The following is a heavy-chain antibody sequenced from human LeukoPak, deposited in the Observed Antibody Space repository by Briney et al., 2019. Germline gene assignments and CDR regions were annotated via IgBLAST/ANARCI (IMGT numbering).Heavy chain of an antibody. CDR1: GYSIRSNYF. CDR3: ARVAPDNWFDP. D-gene: IGHD5-12*01. J-gene: IGHJ5*02. V-gene: IGHV4-38-2*02. Sequence: PSETLSLTCTVSGYSIRSNYFWGWIRQPPGKGLEWIGSIHQSGSTYYNPSLKSRVTISVDTSKNQFSLKLNSVTAADTAVYYCARVAPDNWFDPWGQGTLVTVSS. CDR2: IHQSGST.